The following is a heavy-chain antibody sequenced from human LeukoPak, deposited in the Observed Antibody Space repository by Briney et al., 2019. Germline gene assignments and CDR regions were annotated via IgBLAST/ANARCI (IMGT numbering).Heavy chain of an antibody. D-gene: IGHD3-22*01. CDR1: GGSISSYY. V-gene: IGHV4-59*08. Sequence: SETLSLTRAVSGGSISSYYWSWIRQPPGKGLEWIGYIYYSGSTNYNPSLKSRVAISVDTSKNQFSLKLSSVTAADTAVYYCARLDYYYDSSGYFSAFDIWGQGTMVTVSS. CDR3: ARLDYYYDSSGYFSAFDI. J-gene: IGHJ3*02. CDR2: IYYSGST.